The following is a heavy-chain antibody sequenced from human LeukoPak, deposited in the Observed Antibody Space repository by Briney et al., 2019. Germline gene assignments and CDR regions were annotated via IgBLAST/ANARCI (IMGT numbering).Heavy chain of an antibody. CDR1: GFTFSDYY. CDR3: AKDPAQSGPYYDFWSGYYDSDY. CDR2: ISSSGSTI. D-gene: IGHD3-3*01. Sequence: PGGSLRLSCAASGFTFSDYYMSWIRQAPGKGLEWVSYISSSGSTIYYADSVKGRFTISRDNSKNTLYLQMNSLRAEDTAVYYCAKDPAQSGPYYDFWSGYYDSDYWGQGTLVTVSS. V-gene: IGHV3-11*01. J-gene: IGHJ4*02.